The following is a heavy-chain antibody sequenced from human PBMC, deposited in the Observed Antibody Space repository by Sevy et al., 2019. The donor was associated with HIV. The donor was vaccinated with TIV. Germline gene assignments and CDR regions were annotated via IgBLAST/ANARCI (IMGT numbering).Heavy chain of an antibody. Sequence: GGSLRLSCTASGFTFSTYAMYWVRQAPGKGREWVAVISYDGNNKDYADSVKGQFTVSRDNSKNTRYLQMNSLRAEDTAVYYCASHYYDSTGYYYPLDYWGQGTLVTVSS. CDR2: ISYDGNNK. J-gene: IGHJ4*02. CDR3: ASHYYDSTGYYYPLDY. D-gene: IGHD3-22*01. V-gene: IGHV3-30*04. CDR1: GFTFSTYA.